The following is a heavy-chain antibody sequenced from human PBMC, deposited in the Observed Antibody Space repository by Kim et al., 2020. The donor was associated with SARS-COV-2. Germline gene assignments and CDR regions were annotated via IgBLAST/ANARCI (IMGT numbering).Heavy chain of an antibody. J-gene: IGHJ6*02. D-gene: IGHD3-10*01. Sequence: ASVKVSCKASGYTFTSYDINWVRQATGQGLEWMGWMNPNSGNTGYAQKFQGRVTMTRNTSISTAYMELSSLRSEDTAVYYCAREGGGSGSFSPGGLGMNNYYYYYGMDVWGQGTTVTVSS. CDR2: MNPNSGNT. CDR3: AREGGGSGSFSPGGLGMNNYYYYYGMDV. V-gene: IGHV1-8*01. CDR1: GYTFTSYD.